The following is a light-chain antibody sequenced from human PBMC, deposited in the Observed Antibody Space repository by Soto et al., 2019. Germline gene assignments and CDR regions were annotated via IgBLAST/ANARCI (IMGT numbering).Light chain of an antibody. V-gene: IGKV3-20*01. Sequence: EIVMTQSPGPLSVSPGERATLSCRASQSVSINYLAWYQQRPGLAPRLLIYGASIRATGIPDRFSGSGSGTDFTLTISRLEPEDFAVYYCQQYGRSGTFGQGTKVDIK. CDR3: QQYGRSGT. CDR1: QSVSINY. J-gene: IGKJ1*01. CDR2: GAS.